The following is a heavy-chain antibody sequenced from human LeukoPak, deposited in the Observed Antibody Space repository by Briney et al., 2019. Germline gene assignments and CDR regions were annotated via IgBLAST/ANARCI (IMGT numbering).Heavy chain of an antibody. CDR1: GFTFSSYG. J-gene: IGHJ4*02. CDR3: AKARAVAGTPWEFDY. CDR2: IRYDGSNK. Sequence: GGSLRLSCAASGFTFSSYGMHWVRQAPGKGLEWVAFIRYDGSNKYYADSVKGRFTISRDNSKNTLYLQMNSLRAEDTAVYYCAKARAVAGTPWEFDYWGQGTLVTVSS. D-gene: IGHD6-19*01. V-gene: IGHV3-30*02.